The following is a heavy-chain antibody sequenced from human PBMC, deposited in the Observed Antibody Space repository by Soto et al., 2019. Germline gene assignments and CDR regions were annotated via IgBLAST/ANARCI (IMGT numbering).Heavy chain of an antibody. CDR2: IYHSGST. J-gene: IGHJ2*01. Sequence: QLLESGSGLVKPSQTLSLTCAVSGGSISSGGYSWSWIRQPPGKGLEWIGYIYHSGSTYYNPSLKSRVTISVDRSKNQFSLKLSSVTAADTAVYYCARGGIISSRYFDLWGRGTLVTVSS. V-gene: IGHV4-30-2*01. CDR3: ARGGIISSRYFDL. CDR1: GGSISSGGYS.